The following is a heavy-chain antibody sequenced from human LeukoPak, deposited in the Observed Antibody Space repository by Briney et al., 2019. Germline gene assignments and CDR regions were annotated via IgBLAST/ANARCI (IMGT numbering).Heavy chain of an antibody. CDR3: ARDRGSSTFDY. V-gene: IGHV3-7*01. CDR1: AFTFSNYW. CDR2: IKEDGSEI. Sequence: GGSLRLSCAASAFTFSNYWMSWVRQAPGKGLEWVANIKEDGSEINYVDSVKGRFTISRDNAKNSLYLQMNSLRVDDTAVYYCARDRGSSTFDYWGQGTLVTVSS. D-gene: IGHD3-10*01. J-gene: IGHJ4*02.